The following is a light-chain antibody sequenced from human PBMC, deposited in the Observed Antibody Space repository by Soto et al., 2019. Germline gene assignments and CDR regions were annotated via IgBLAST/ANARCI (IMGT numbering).Light chain of an antibody. CDR1: QNIRSR. J-gene: IGKJ1*01. V-gene: IGKV1-5*01. Sequence: DFQMTQSPSTLSASVGDRVTITCWASQNIRSRLAWFQQKPGKAPKLLIYDASSLESGVPQRFSGSGSGTEFTLTISRLQTDDFSAYYCQQYHSYWTFGQGTKVE. CDR2: DAS. CDR3: QQYHSYWT.